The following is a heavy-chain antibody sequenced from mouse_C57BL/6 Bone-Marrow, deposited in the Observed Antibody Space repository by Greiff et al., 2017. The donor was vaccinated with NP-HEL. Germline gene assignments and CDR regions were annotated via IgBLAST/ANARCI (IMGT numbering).Heavy chain of an antibody. D-gene: IGHD2-4*01. CDR2: INPSSGYT. CDR3: ARIPYYDYDGAWFAY. J-gene: IGHJ3*01. V-gene: IGHV1-7*01. CDR1: GYTFTSYW. Sequence: QVQLQQSGAELAKPGASVKLSCKASGYTFTSYWMHWVNQRPGQGLEWIGYINPSSGYTKYNQKFKDKATLTADKSSSTAYMQLSSLTYEDSAVYYCARIPYYDYDGAWFAYWGQGTLVTVSA.